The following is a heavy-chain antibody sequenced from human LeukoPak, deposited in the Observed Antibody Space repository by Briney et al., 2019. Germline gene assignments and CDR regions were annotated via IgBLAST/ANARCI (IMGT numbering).Heavy chain of an antibody. CDR2: ISSSSSTI. V-gene: IGHV3-48*01. D-gene: IGHD3-9*01. J-gene: IGHJ4*02. Sequence: GGSLRLSCAASGFTFSSYSMNWVRQAPGKGLEWVSYISSSSSTIYYADSVKGRFTISRDNAKNSLYLQMNSLRVEDTAVYYCATRNLQSSSDILKWGQGTLVTVSS. CDR3: ATRNLQSSSDILK. CDR1: GFTFSSYS.